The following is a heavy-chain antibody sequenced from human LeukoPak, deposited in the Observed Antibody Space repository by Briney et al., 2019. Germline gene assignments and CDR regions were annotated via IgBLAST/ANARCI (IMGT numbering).Heavy chain of an antibody. J-gene: IGHJ4*02. CDR2: IVVSSGNT. CDR1: GFTFTSSA. D-gene: IGHD3-10*01. Sequence: GASVKLSCKASGFTFTSSAMQGGRQARGQRLEWIGWIVVSSGNTNYAQKFQERVTITRDISTNTAYMELSSLRSEDTAVYYCAADFYGSGIFDYFVYWGQGTLVTGSS. V-gene: IGHV1-58*02. CDR3: AADFYGSGIFDYFVY.